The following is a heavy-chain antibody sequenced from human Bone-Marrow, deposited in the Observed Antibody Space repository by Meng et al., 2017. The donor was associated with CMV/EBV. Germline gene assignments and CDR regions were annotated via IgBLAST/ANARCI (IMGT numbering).Heavy chain of an antibody. CDR2: IDWDDDK. V-gene: IGHV2-70*20. J-gene: IGHJ4*02. CDR1: GFSLSTTGMC. D-gene: IGHD6-25*01. Sequence: SGPTLVKPTQTLTLTCTFYGFSLSTTGMCVGWVRQPPGKALEWLALIDWDDDKFYSASLKTGLAISKDTSKNQVVLTMTNMDPVDTATYHCGRSPRAAAPFYYFDVWGQGTLVTVSS. CDR3: GRSPRAAAPFYYFDV.